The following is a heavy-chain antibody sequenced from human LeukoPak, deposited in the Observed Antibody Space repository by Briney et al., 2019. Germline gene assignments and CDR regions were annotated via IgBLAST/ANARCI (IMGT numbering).Heavy chain of an antibody. J-gene: IGHJ4*02. CDR3: ARDSRDYYDSSGYYI. CDR1: GGTFSSYA. Sequence: SVKVSSKASGGTFSSYAISWVRQAPGQGLEWMGRIIPILGIANYAQKFQGRVTITADKSTSTVYMELSSLRSEDTAVYYCARDSRDYYDSSGYYIWGQGTLVTVSS. V-gene: IGHV1-69*04. D-gene: IGHD3-22*01. CDR2: IIPILGIA.